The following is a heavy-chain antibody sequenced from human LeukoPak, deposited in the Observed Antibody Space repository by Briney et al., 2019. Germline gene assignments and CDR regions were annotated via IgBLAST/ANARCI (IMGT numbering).Heavy chain of an antibody. CDR3: AGESRGYSYGRYFDY. Sequence: GGSLRLSCAAAGFTFSSYAMSWVRQAPGKGLEWVSVVYSGGSTYYADSVKGRFTISRDNSKNTLYLQMNSLRAEDTAVYYCAGESRGYSYGRYFDYWGQGTLVTVSS. CDR1: GFTFSSYA. D-gene: IGHD5-18*01. CDR2: VYSGGST. J-gene: IGHJ4*02. V-gene: IGHV3-53*01.